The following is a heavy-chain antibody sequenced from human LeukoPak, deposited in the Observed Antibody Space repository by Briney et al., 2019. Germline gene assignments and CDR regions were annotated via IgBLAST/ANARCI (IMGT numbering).Heavy chain of an antibody. CDR1: GFTFSSYW. J-gene: IGHJ4*02. CDR3: ARGGPAAAVYYAH. D-gene: IGHD6-13*01. Sequence: GGSLRLSCAASGFTFSSYWMHWVRQAPGKGLVWVSRINSDGSSTNYADSVKGRFTISRDNAKNTLYLQMNSLRAEDTSVYYCARGGPAAAVYYAHWGQGTLVTVSS. V-gene: IGHV3-74*01. CDR2: INSDGSST.